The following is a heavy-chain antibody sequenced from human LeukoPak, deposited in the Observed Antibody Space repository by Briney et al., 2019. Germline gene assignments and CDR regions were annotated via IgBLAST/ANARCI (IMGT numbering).Heavy chain of an antibody. J-gene: IGHJ6*03. CDR2: ISAYNGNT. D-gene: IGHD6-13*01. CDR1: GYTFTSYY. V-gene: IGHV1-18*04. Sequence: ASVKVSCKASGYTFTSYYMHWVRQAPGQGLEWMGWISAYNGNTNYAQKLQGRVTMTTDTSTSTAYMELRSLRSDDTAVYYCARTKIAAAGIHYYYYMDVWGKGTTVTVSS. CDR3: ARTKIAAAGIHYYYYMDV.